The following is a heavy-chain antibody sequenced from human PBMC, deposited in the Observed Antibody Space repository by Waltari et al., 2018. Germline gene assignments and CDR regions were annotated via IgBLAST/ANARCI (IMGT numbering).Heavy chain of an antibody. J-gene: IGHJ6*02. Sequence: QLQLQESGPGLVKPSETLSLTCTVSGGSISSSSYYWGWIRQPPGKGLEWIGSIYYSGSTYYNPSLKSRVTISVDTSKNQFSLKLSSVTAADTAVYYCARHRASSGYDAFPSVYYGMDVWGQGTTVTVSS. V-gene: IGHV4-39*01. D-gene: IGHD3-22*01. CDR1: GGSISSSSYY. CDR2: IYYSGST. CDR3: ARHRASSGYDAFPSVYYGMDV.